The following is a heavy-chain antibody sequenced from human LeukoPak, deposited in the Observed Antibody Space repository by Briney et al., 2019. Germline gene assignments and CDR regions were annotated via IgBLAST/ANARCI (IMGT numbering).Heavy chain of an antibody. CDR3: ARALTVVPAASGWFDP. D-gene: IGHD2-2*01. J-gene: IGHJ5*02. CDR2: ISAYNGNT. Sequence: ASVKVSCKASGYTFTSYGISWVRQAPGQGLEWMGWISAYNGNTNYAQKLQGRVTMTTDTSTSTAYMELRSLRSDDTAVYYCARALTVVPAASGWFDPWGQGTLVTVSS. V-gene: IGHV1-18*01. CDR1: GYTFTSYG.